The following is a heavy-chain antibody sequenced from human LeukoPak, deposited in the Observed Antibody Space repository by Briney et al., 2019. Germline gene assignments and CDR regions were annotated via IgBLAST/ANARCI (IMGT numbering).Heavy chain of an antibody. CDR1: GFTFSSYS. D-gene: IGHD6-13*01. Sequence: GGPLRLSCAASGFTFSSYSMNWVRRAPGKGLEWVSSISSSSSYIYYADSVKGRFTISRDNAKNSLYLQMNSLRAEDTAVYYCAREPGIAAAGSFDYWGQGTLVTVSS. V-gene: IGHV3-21*01. J-gene: IGHJ4*02. CDR2: ISSSSSYI. CDR3: AREPGIAAAGSFDY.